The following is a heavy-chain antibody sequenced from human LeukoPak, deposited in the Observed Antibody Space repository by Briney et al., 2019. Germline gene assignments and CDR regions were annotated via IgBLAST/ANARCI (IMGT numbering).Heavy chain of an antibody. V-gene: IGHV3-30-3*01. D-gene: IGHD5-12*01. CDR3: ARDRGYSGYDGLDY. CDR2: ISYDGSNK. CDR1: GFTFSNYA. J-gene: IGHJ4*02. Sequence: GGSLRLSCAASGFTFSNYAMHWVRQAPGKGLEWVAVISYDGSNKYNADSVKGRFTISRDNSKNTLYLQMNSLRAEDTAVYYCARDRGYSGYDGLDYWGQGTLVAVSS.